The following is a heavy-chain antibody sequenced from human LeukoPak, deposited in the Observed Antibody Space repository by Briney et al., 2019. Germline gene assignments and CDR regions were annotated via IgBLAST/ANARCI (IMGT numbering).Heavy chain of an antibody. CDR1: GFTFSNYW. CDR2: VKYDGIST. D-gene: IGHD4-11*01. V-gene: IGHV3-74*01. Sequence: GGSLRLSCAASGFTFSNYWMHWVRQTPGKGLVGVSRVKYDGISTNYAEFVQGRFTISRDNAKNTLYLQMDNLRAEDTAVYYCARGLQNKYGMGVWGQGTTVTVSS. J-gene: IGHJ6*02. CDR3: ARGLQNKYGMGV.